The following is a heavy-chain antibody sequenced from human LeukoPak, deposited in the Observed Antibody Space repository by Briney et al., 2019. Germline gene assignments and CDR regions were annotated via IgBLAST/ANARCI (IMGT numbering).Heavy chain of an antibody. J-gene: IGHJ4*02. CDR2: ANPKSGGT. Sequence: VASVKVSCKASGYTFTDYYIHWVRQAPGQGLEWMGWANPKSGGTSTAQKFQGRVTMTSDTSISTAYMDLSGLRSDDTAVYYCARDGRIYGDSPVGYWGQGTLVTVSS. CDR1: GYTFTDYY. D-gene: IGHD4-17*01. CDR3: ARDGRIYGDSPVGY. V-gene: IGHV1-2*02.